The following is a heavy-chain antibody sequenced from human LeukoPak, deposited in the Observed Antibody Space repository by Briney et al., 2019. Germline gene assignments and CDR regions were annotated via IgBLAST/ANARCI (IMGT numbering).Heavy chain of an antibody. CDR2: ISAYNGNT. Sequence: GASVKVSCKASGYTFTSYGISWVRQAPGQGLEWMGWISAYNGNTNYTQKLQGRVTMTTDTSTSTAYMELRSLRSDDTAVYYCARESPQWLVGGATDYWGQGTLVTVSS. D-gene: IGHD6-19*01. CDR3: ARESPQWLVGGATDY. J-gene: IGHJ4*02. CDR1: GYTFTSYG. V-gene: IGHV1-18*01.